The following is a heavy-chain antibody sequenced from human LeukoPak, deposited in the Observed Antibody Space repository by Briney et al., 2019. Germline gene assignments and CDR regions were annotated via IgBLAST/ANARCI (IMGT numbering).Heavy chain of an antibody. CDR1: GGSISISGYY. V-gene: IGHV4-39*07. CDR3: AMLGYCSGGSCYLMIDY. CDR2: IYYTGTT. D-gene: IGHD2-15*01. Sequence: SETLSLTCTVSGGSISISGYYWAWIRQPPGKGPEWIGSIYYTGTTYYNPSLKSRVTISVDTSKNQFSLKLGSVTAADTAVYYCAMLGYCSGGSCYLMIDYWGQGTLVTVSS. J-gene: IGHJ4*02.